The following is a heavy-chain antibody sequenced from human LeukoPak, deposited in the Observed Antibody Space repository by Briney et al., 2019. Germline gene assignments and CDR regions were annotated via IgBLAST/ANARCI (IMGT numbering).Heavy chain of an antibody. CDR2: ISAYNGNT. J-gene: IGHJ4*02. CDR3: ARGADSSGWSGDLIDY. Sequence: GASLKVSCKASGYTFTSYGISWVRQSPGQRLEWMGWISAYNGNTNYAQKLQGRVTMTTDTSTSTAYMELRSLRSDDTAVYYCARGADSSGWSGDLIDYWGQGTLVTVSS. V-gene: IGHV1-18*01. CDR1: GYTFTSYG. D-gene: IGHD6-19*01.